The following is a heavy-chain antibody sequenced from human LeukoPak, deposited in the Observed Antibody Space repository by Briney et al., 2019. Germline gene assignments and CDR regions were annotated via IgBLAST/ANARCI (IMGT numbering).Heavy chain of an antibody. CDR1: GYSFTTYW. J-gene: IGHJ4*02. CDR3: ARYNVETAVGNFDY. Sequence: GESLKISCKGSGYSFTTYWIGWVRQLPGKGLECMGIIYPGDSDTRYSPSFQGQVTISTDKSISTAYLQWSSLKASDTAMYYCARYNVETAVGNFDYWGQGTLVTVSS. V-gene: IGHV5-51*01. CDR2: IYPGDSDT. D-gene: IGHD5-18*01.